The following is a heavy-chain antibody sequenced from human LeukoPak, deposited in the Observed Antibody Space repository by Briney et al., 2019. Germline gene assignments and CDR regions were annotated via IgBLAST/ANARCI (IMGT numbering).Heavy chain of an antibody. D-gene: IGHD3-3*01. CDR1: GFTFSDYY. Sequence: PGGCLRLSCAASGFTFSDYYMSWIGQAPGKGLEGVSYISSSGSTIYYADSVKGRFTISRDNAKNSLYLQMNSLRAEDTAVYYCARDRGGGYDFWSGPTQGYFDYWGQGTLVTVSS. V-gene: IGHV3-11*01. CDR3: ARDRGGGYDFWSGPTQGYFDY. J-gene: IGHJ4*02. CDR2: ISSSGSTI.